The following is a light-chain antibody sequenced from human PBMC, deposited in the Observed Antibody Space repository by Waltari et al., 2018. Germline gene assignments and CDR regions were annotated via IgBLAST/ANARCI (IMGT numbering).Light chain of an antibody. CDR3: HQYTNWHWT. CDR2: GVS. Sequence: EIVMTQSPDIVSVSPGERITLSCRASQSVDGNLAWYQQKPGQAPRLLVHGVSIRASGIPARFSGSASGTEFTLTISGLQSEDCAVYHCHQYTNWHWTYGQGTKVEIK. CDR1: QSVDGN. J-gene: IGKJ1*01. V-gene: IGKV3D-15*01.